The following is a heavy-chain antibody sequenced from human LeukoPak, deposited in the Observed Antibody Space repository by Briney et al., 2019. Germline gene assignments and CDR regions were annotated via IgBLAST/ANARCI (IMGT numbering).Heavy chain of an antibody. Sequence: PSETLSLTCTVSGASISSYYWGWIRQPPGKGLEWIGYILNTGSANYNPSLKSRVTISIDTSKSQFSLKLTSVTAADTAVYYCARDKALRNWYFDLWGRGTLATVSS. CDR1: GASISSYY. V-gene: IGHV4-59*01. CDR2: ILNTGSA. J-gene: IGHJ2*01. CDR3: ARDKALRNWYFDL.